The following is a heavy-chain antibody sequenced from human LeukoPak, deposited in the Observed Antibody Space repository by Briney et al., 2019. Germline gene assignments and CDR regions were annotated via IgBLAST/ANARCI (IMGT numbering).Heavy chain of an antibody. V-gene: IGHV3-7*01. CDR2: INQEASRT. CDR1: GFPFRSYW. CDR3: AKYLSRAFDS. D-gene: IGHD2/OR15-2a*01. Sequence: GGSLRLSCAASGFPFRSYWMSRVRPAPGKGLEWLGHINQEASRTDHADSVKGRFTISRDNARNLLYLHMSSLRAEDTAVYYCAKYLSRAFDSWGQGILVSVSS. J-gene: IGHJ4*02.